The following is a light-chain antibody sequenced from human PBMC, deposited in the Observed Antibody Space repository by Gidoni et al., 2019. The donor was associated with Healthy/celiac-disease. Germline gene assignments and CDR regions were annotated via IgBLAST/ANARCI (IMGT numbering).Light chain of an antibody. CDR2: AAS. J-gene: IGKJ2*01. V-gene: IGKV1-39*01. Sequence: DIQMTQSPSSLSASVGDRVTITCRASQSISSYLNWYQQKPGKAPKLLIYAASSLQSGVPSRFSGSVSGTDFTLTISSLQPADFATYYCQQRYSTPPYTFGQGTKLEIK. CDR3: QQRYSTPPYT. CDR1: QSISSY.